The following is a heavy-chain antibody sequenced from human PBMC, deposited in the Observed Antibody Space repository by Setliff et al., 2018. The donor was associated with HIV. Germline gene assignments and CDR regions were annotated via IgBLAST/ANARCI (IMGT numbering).Heavy chain of an antibody. V-gene: IGHV3-74*01. D-gene: IGHD2-15*01. Sequence: GGSLSLSCAASGFTFSDYWMHWVRQVPGKGLVYVSRINPDGSTTTYADSVKGRFTISRDNAKNTLYLQMNSLRGEDTAVYFCARAIRDGNSLINWFDPWGQGTLVTVSS. CDR3: ARAIRDGNSLINWFDP. CDR2: INPDGSTT. J-gene: IGHJ5*02. CDR1: GFTFSDYW.